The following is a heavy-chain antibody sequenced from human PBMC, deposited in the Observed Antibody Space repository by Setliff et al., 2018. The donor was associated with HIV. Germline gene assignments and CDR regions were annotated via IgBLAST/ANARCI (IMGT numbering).Heavy chain of an antibody. V-gene: IGHV4-38-2*01. CDR3: ARAGAVVPAAIRYYYYYMDV. Sequence: PSETLSLTCAVSDYSIRSGYYWGWIRQPPGKGLEWIGSIYHSGSTYYNPSLKSRVSISLDTSKKQVSLKLNSVTAADTAVYYCARAGAVVPAAIRYYYYYMDVWGKGTTVTVSS. J-gene: IGHJ6*03. CDR2: IYHSGST. CDR1: DYSIRSGYY. D-gene: IGHD2-2*02.